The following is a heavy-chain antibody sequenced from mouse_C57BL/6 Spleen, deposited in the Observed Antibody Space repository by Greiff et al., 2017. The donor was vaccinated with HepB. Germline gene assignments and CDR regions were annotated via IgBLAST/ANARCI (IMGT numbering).Heavy chain of an antibody. CDR3: ARRSTTVVAHGYFDV. D-gene: IGHD1-1*01. Sequence: QVHVKQSGAELVKPGASVKLSCKASGYTFTSYWMHWVKQRPGQGLEWIGMIHPNSGSTNYNEKFKSKATLTVDKSSSTAYMQLSSLTSEDSAVYYCARRSTTVVAHGYFDVWGTGTTVTVSS. J-gene: IGHJ1*03. CDR1: GYTFTSYW. CDR2: IHPNSGST. V-gene: IGHV1-64*01.